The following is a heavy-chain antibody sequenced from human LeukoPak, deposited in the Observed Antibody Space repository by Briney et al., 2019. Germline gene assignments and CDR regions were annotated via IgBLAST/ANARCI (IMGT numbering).Heavy chain of an antibody. CDR2: INHSGST. Sequence: NTSETLSLTCAVYGGSFSGYYWSWIRQPPGKGLEWIGEINHSGSTNYNPSLKSRVTISVDTSKNQFSLKLSSVTAADTAVYYCARFRLGELSSFDYWGQGTLVTVSS. D-gene: IGHD3-16*02. J-gene: IGHJ4*02. V-gene: IGHV4-34*01. CDR1: GGSFSGYY. CDR3: ARFRLGELSSFDY.